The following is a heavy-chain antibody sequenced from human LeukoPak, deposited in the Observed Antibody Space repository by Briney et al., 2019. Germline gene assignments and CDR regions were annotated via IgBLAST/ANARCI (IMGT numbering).Heavy chain of an antibody. Sequence: SETLSLTCTVSRGSISSYYWSWIRQPPGKGLEWIGYIYYSGSTNYNPSLKSRVTISVDTSKNQFSLKLSSVTAADTAVYYCARLNGDYGDYYYYGMDVWGQGTTVTVSS. CDR2: IYYSGST. J-gene: IGHJ6*02. CDR1: RGSISSYY. CDR3: ARLNGDYGDYYYYGMDV. V-gene: IGHV4-59*08. D-gene: IGHD4-17*01.